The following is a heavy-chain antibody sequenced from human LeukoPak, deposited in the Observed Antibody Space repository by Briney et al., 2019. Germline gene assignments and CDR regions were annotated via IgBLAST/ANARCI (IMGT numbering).Heavy chain of an antibody. D-gene: IGHD7-27*01. J-gene: IGHJ4*02. CDR1: GFTVSSNY. CDR3: ESDLRTGEGFDY. CDR2: SYSGGST. V-gene: IGHV3-53*01. Sequence: PGGSLRLSCAASGFTVSSNYMSWGRQAPGKGLEWVSVSYSGGSTYYADSVKVRFTISRYNAKNTQYLQMNILSAEATAVSSCESDLRTGEGFDYWGQGTMVTVSS.